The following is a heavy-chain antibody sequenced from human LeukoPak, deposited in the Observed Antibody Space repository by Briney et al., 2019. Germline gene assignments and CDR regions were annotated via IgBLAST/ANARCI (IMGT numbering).Heavy chain of an antibody. CDR2: IRQDGNEK. J-gene: IGHJ4*02. Sequence: GGSLRLSCAASGFTFSNFWMSWVRQAPGKGLEWVANIRQDGNEKYYVDSLKGRFTISRDNAKNTLFLQMNSLRAEDTAVYYCARADGTGGPYDYWGQGTLVTVSS. D-gene: IGHD3/OR15-3a*01. V-gene: IGHV3-7*03. CDR3: ARADGTGGPYDY. CDR1: GFTFSNFW.